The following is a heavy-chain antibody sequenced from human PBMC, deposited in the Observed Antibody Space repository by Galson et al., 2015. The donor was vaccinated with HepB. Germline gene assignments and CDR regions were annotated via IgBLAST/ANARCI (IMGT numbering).Heavy chain of an antibody. J-gene: IGHJ4*02. CDR1: GFILRSYE. D-gene: IGHD4-17*01. CDR3: ARHITYADFVGY. CDR2: ISGSGSII. V-gene: IGHV3-48*03. Sequence: SLRLSCADSGFILRSYELSWVRQAPGKGLEWVSYISGSGSIIHYADSVKSRFTMSRDNAENSLYLQMNSLRAEDTAVYYCARHITYADFVGYWGQGTLVTVSS.